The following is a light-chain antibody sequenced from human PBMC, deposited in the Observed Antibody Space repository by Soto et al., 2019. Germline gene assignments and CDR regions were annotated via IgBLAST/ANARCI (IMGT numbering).Light chain of an antibody. CDR3: SSYTSSSTVL. CDR1: SSDVGGYNY. J-gene: IGLJ3*02. CDR2: NVN. Sequence: QSVLTQPASVSGSPGQSITISCTGTSSDVGGYNYVSWYQQHPGKAPKLMIYNVNNRPSGVSNRFSGSKSGITASLIISGLQAEDEADYYCSSYTSSSTVLFGGGTKVTVL. V-gene: IGLV2-14*03.